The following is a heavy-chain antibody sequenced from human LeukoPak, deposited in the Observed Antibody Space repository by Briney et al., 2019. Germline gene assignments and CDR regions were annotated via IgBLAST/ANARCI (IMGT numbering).Heavy chain of an antibody. V-gene: IGHV4-38-2*01. CDR2: IYYSGST. Sequence: SETLSLTCAVSGYSISSGYYWGWIRQPPGKVLEWIGSIYYSGSTYYNPSLKSRVTISVDTSKHQFSLKLSSVTAADTAVYYCASSYSSRPQNYYYYYMDVWGKGTTVTVSS. D-gene: IGHD2-15*01. CDR3: ASSYSSRPQNYYYYYMDV. J-gene: IGHJ6*03. CDR1: GYSISSGYY.